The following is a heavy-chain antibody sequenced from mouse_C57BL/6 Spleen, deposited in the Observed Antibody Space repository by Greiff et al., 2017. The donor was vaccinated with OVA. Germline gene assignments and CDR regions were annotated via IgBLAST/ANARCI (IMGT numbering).Heavy chain of an antibody. V-gene: IGHV5-4*01. CDR1: GFTFSSYA. CDR2: ISAGGSYT. Sequence: EVQLVESGGGLVKPGGSLKLSCAASGFTFSSYAMSWVRQTPEQRLEWVATISAGGSYTYYPDNVKGRCTISRDNAKNNLYLQMSHLKSEDTAMYYCARDEGITTVPYYFDYWGQGTTLTVSS. CDR3: ARDEGITTVPYYFDY. D-gene: IGHD1-1*01. J-gene: IGHJ2*01.